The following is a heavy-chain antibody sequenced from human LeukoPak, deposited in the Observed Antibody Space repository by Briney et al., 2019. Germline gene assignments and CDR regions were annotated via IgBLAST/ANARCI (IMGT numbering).Heavy chain of an antibody. V-gene: IGHV4-39*01. J-gene: IGHJ4*02. D-gene: IGHD6-19*01. CDR3: ASYSSGSSFDY. CDR2: IYYSGST. CDR1: GGSISSSDYY. Sequence: SETLSLTCTVSGGSISSSDYYWGWIRQPPGKGLEWIGSIYYSGSTSYNPSLKSRVTISVDTSKNQFSLKLSSVTPEDTAVYYCASYSSGSSFDYWGQGTLVTASS.